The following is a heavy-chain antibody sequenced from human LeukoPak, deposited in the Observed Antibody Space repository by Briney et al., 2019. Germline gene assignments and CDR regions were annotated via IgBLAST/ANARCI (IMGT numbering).Heavy chain of an antibody. J-gene: IGHJ4*02. CDR1: GGSISSYY. D-gene: IGHD6-19*01. Sequence: SETLSLTCTVSGGSISSYYWSWIRQPRGKGLEWIGYIYYSGSTNYNPSLKSRVTISVDTSKNQFSLKLSSVTAADTAVYYCAREDIAVAGLDYWGQGTLVTVSS. CDR2: IYYSGST. CDR3: AREDIAVAGLDY. V-gene: IGHV4-59*01.